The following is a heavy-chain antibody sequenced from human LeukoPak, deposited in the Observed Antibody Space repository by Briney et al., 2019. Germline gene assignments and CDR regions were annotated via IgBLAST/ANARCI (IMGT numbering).Heavy chain of an antibody. J-gene: IGHJ4*02. V-gene: IGHV3-48*03. CDR1: GFTVSSYE. CDR3: AKKYCTTTSCHTDY. CDR2: ISSSGSAI. Sequence: GGSLRLSCAASGFTVSSYEMNWVRQAPGKGLEWISYISSSGSAIYYADSVKGRFTISRDNAKNTLYLQMNSLRAEDTAVYYCAKKYCTTTSCHTDYWGQGTLVTVSS. D-gene: IGHD2-2*01.